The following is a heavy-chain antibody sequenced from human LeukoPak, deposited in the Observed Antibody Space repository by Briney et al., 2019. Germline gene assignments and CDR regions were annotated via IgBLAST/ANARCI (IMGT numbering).Heavy chain of an antibody. CDR1: GFTFSDYI. Sequence: GGSLKLSCAASGFTFSDYIINWVRQAPGKGLEWVSSISSASSYIHYADSVKGRFTISRDDSKNTLYLQMNSLRAEDTAVYYCVKDLGRYRNNCFDYWGQGTLVTVSS. D-gene: IGHD1-26*01. CDR3: VKDLGRYRNNCFDY. J-gene: IGHJ4*02. CDR2: ISSASSYI. V-gene: IGHV3-21*04.